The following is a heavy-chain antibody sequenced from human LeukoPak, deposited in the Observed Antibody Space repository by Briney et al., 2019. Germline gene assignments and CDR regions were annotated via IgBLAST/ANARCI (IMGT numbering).Heavy chain of an antibody. Sequence: AGESLKISFKGSGXSFTTYCISWVRQMPGKGLEWMGRIDPSDSYTNYSPSFQGHVTISADKSISTAYLQWSSLKASDTAMYYCARHASSSSWFDPWGQGTLVTVSS. D-gene: IGHD6-6*01. CDR3: ARHASSSSWFDP. CDR1: GXSFTTYC. CDR2: IDPSDSYT. V-gene: IGHV5-10-1*01. J-gene: IGHJ5*02.